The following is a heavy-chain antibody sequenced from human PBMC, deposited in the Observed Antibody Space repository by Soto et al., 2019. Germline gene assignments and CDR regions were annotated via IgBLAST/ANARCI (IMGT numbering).Heavy chain of an antibody. CDR3: ARIYGDYALRNNWFDP. V-gene: IGHV4-59*01. D-gene: IGHD4-17*01. CDR1: GGSISSYY. CDR2: IYYSGST. Sequence: QVQLQESGPGLVKPSETLSLTCTVSGGSISSYYWSWIRQPPGKGLEWIGYIYYSGSTNYNPSLKSRVTISVDTSKNQFSLKLSSVTAADTAVYYCARIYGDYALRNNWFDPWGQGTLVTVSS. J-gene: IGHJ5*02.